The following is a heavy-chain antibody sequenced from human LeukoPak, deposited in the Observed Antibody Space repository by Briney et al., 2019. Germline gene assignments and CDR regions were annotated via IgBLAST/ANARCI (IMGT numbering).Heavy chain of an antibody. Sequence: ASVKVSCKASGYTFAGYHMHWVRQAPGQGLEWMAWINPTTGATTYAEKFQGRVTLTRDTSIRTVHMDLSRLTTDDTAVYFCARAGIAMAGMSLDFWGQGTLVTVSS. CDR2: INPTTGAT. D-gene: IGHD6-19*01. V-gene: IGHV1-2*02. CDR1: GYTFAGYH. J-gene: IGHJ4*02. CDR3: ARAGIAMAGMSLDF.